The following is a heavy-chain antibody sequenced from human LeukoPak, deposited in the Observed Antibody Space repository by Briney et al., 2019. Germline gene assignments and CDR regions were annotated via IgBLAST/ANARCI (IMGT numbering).Heavy chain of an antibody. D-gene: IGHD3-3*01. Sequence: GGSLRLSCAASGFTFSSYGMHWVRQAPGKGLEWVAYIRYDGNTKYYADSVKGRFTISRDNSKNTLFLQMNSLRAEDTAVYYCAKGVLVPPTYFDYWGQGTLVTVSS. CDR2: IRYDGNTK. V-gene: IGHV3-30*02. CDR3: AKGVLVPPTYFDY. CDR1: GFTFSSYG. J-gene: IGHJ4*02.